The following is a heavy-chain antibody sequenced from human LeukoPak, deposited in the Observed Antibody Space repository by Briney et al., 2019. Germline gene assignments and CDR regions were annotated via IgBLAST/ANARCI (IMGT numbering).Heavy chain of an antibody. Sequence: GGSLRLSCAASGFTFSSYGMHWVRQAPGKGLEWVAVIWYDGSNKYYADSVKGRFTISRDNSKNTLYLQMNSLRAEDTAVYYCARDRMALTYYDYVWGSYRDGDAFDIWGQGTMVTVSS. V-gene: IGHV3-33*01. CDR2: IWYDGSNK. CDR1: GFTFSSYG. D-gene: IGHD3-16*01. J-gene: IGHJ3*02. CDR3: ARDRMALTYYDYVWGSYRDGDAFDI.